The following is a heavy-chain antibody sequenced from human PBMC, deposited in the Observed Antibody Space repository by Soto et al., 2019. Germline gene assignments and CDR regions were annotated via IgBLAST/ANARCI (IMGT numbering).Heavy chain of an antibody. D-gene: IGHD3-3*01. CDR3: ARDRSFGVVTEYNWFDL. CDR2: IIPIFGTA. V-gene: IGHV1-69*13. J-gene: IGHJ5*02. Sequence: SVKVSCKASGGTFSSYAISWVRQAPGQGLEWMGGIIPIFGTANYAQKFQGRVTITADESTSTAYMELSSLRSEDTAVYYCARDRSFGVVTEYNWFDLWGQGTLVTVSS. CDR1: GGTFSSYA.